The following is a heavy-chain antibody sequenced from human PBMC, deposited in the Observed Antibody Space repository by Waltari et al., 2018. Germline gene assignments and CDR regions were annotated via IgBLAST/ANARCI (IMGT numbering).Heavy chain of an antibody. D-gene: IGHD2-15*01. CDR1: GITFSSYW. CDR3: TRGVAEGFDP. CDR2: INTDGGIT. V-gene: IGHV3-74*01. J-gene: IGHJ5*02. Sequence: EVQLVESGGDLVQPGGSLSLSWPASGITFSSYWMHWVRQAPGTGLVWVIRINTDGGITIYADSVRGRLTISRDNAKNTLYLQMNSLRVDDSAVYYCTRGVAEGFDPWGQGTLVTVSS.